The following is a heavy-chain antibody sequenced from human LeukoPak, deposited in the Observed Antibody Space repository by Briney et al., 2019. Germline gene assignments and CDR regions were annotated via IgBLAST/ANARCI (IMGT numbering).Heavy chain of an antibody. Sequence: GGSLRLSCAASGFIFSSYEMYWVRQAPGRGLEWVSYIGSSGYTIYYADSVKGRFTISRDNAKSSLYLQMNSLRAEDTAVYFCAGDYDYDSSGLFWGQGTLVTVSS. CDR1: GFIFSSYE. CDR2: IGSSGYTI. J-gene: IGHJ4*02. D-gene: IGHD3-22*01. CDR3: AGDYDYDSSGLF. V-gene: IGHV3-48*03.